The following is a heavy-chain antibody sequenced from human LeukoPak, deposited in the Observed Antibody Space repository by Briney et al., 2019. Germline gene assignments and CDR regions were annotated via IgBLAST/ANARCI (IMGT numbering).Heavy chain of an antibody. CDR2: INHSGST. J-gene: IGHJ4*02. Sequence: PSETLSLTRAVYGGSFSGYYWSWIRQPPGKGLEWIGEINHSGSTNYNPSLKSRVTISVDTSKNQFSLKLSSVTAADTAVYYCARSGGSSREVENYFDYWGQGTLVTVSS. CDR3: ARSGGSSREVENYFDY. V-gene: IGHV4-34*01. D-gene: IGHD5-24*01. CDR1: GGSFSGYY.